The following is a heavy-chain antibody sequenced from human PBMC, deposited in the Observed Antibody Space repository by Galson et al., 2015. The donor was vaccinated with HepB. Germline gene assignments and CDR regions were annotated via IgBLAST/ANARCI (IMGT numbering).Heavy chain of an antibody. J-gene: IGHJ6*02. CDR3: AKGWSAVFYDMDV. CDR1: GFTLNNYA. D-gene: IGHD2-8*01. Sequence: SLRLSCAVSGFTLNNYAMNWVRQAPGKGLEWVSSISGSGGRTHYADSVKGRFTISRDNSKNTLYLQMNSLRAEDTAVYYCAKGWSAVFYDMDVWGQGTTVIVSS. V-gene: IGHV3-23*01. CDR2: ISGSGGRT.